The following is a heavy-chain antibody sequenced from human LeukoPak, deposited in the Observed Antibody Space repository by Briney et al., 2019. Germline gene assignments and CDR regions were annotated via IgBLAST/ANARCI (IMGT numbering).Heavy chain of an antibody. CDR3: AKDQWLQLLGYFDY. D-gene: IGHD5-24*01. CDR1: GFTFSSYG. CDR2: ISYDGSNK. Sequence: GGSLRLSCAASGFTFSSYGKHWVRQAPGKGLEWVAVISYDGSNKYYADSVKGRFTISRDNSKNTLYLQMNSLRAEDTAVYYCAKDQWLQLLGYFDYWGQGTLVTVSS. V-gene: IGHV3-30*18. J-gene: IGHJ4*02.